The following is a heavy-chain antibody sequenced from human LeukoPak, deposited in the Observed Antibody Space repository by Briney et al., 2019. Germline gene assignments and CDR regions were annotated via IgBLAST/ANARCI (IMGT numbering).Heavy chain of an antibody. Sequence: ASVKVSCKASGYTFTRNALNWVRQAPGQGLDWMGWINPNTGNPTYAQGLTGRFVFSLDTSVSTAYLRITSLKAEDTAVYYCARTYYDFWSGYHKFDYWGQGTLVTVSS. J-gene: IGHJ4*02. CDR1: GYTFTRNA. CDR2: INPNTGNP. V-gene: IGHV7-4-1*02. CDR3: ARTYYDFWSGYHKFDY. D-gene: IGHD3-3*01.